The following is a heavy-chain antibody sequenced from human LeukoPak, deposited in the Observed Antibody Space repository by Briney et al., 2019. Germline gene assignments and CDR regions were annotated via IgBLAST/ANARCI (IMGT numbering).Heavy chain of an antibody. CDR1: GGSISSYY. V-gene: IGHV4-59*12. CDR3: AREGKYYDILTGPEGYYFDY. J-gene: IGHJ4*02. Sequence: PSETLSLTCTVSGGSISSYYWSWIRQPPGKGLEWIGYIYYSGSTNYNPSLKSRVTISVDTSKNQFSLKLSSVTAADTAVYYCAREGKYYDILTGPEGYYFDYWGQGTLVTVSS. D-gene: IGHD3-9*01. CDR2: IYYSGST.